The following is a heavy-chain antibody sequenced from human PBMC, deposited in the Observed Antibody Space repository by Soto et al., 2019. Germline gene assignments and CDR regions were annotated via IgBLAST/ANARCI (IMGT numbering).Heavy chain of an antibody. CDR1: GYTFTSYG. J-gene: IGHJ5*02. CDR3: ARTTIFGVVNTPNWFDP. D-gene: IGHD3-3*01. V-gene: IGHV1-18*01. Sequence: ASVKVSCKASGYTFTSYGISWVRQAPGQGLEWMGWISAYNGNTNYAQKLQGRVTMTTDTSTSTAYMELRSLRSDDTAVYYCARTTIFGVVNTPNWFDPWGQGTLVTVSS. CDR2: ISAYNGNT.